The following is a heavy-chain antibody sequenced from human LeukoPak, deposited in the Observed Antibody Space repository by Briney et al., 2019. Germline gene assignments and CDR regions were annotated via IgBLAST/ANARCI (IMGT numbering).Heavy chain of an antibody. D-gene: IGHD3-9*01. CDR3: AKWGDYDVLTGYYVPDY. Sequence: GASLRLSCAASGFTFSNYAMSWVRQAPGKGLEWVSAILGSGGSTYYADSVKGRFTVSRDNSKSTLYLQMNSLRAEDTALYYCAKWGDYDVLTGYYVPDYWGQGTLVTISS. CDR2: ILGSGGST. V-gene: IGHV3-23*01. J-gene: IGHJ4*02. CDR1: GFTFSNYA.